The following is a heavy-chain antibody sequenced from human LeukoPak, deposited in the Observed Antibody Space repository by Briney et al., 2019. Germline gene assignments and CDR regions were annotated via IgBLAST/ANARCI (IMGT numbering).Heavy chain of an antibody. D-gene: IGHD6-19*01. CDR3: ARQIVVAADFDY. CDR1: GYTFTSYW. Sequence: GESLKISCKASGYTFTSYWIGWVRQMPGKGLEWMGIIYPGDSDTKYNPSFQGQVTISADKSISTAYLQWSSLKASDTAMYYCARQIVVAADFDYWGRGTLVTVSS. V-gene: IGHV5-51*01. CDR2: IYPGDSDT. J-gene: IGHJ4*02.